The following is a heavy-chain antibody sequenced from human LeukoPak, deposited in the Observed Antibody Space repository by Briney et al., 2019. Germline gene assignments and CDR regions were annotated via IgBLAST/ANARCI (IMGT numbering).Heavy chain of an antibody. V-gene: IGHV1-2*06. Sequence: GASVKVSCKASGYTFTGYYMHWVRQAPGQGLEWMGRINPNSGGTNYAQKFQGRVTMTRDTSISTAYMELSRLRSEDTAVYYCAGGLWFGEFYYYDYYMDVWGKGTTVTVSS. J-gene: IGHJ6*03. D-gene: IGHD3-10*01. CDR2: INPNSGGT. CDR3: AGGLWFGEFYYYDYYMDV. CDR1: GYTFTGYY.